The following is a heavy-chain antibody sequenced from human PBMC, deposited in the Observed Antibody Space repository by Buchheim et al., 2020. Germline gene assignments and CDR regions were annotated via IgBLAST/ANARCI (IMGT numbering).Heavy chain of an antibody. V-gene: IGHV3-23*04. CDR2: ISGSGGST. Sequence: EVQLVESGGGLVQPGGSLRLSCAASGFTFSSYAMSWVRQAPGKGLEWVSAISGSGGSTYYADSVKGRFTISRDNSKNTPYLQMNSLRAEDTAVYYCANDRDGRDSGYDSYYFDYWGQGTL. CDR3: ANDRDGRDSGYDSYYFDY. J-gene: IGHJ4*02. D-gene: IGHD5-12*01. CDR1: GFTFSSYA.